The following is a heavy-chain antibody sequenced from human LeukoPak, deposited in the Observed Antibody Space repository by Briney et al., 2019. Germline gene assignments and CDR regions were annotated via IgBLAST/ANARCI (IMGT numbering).Heavy chain of an antibody. V-gene: IGHV4-59*01. CDR1: GGSISSYY. J-gene: IGHJ4*02. Sequence: SETLSLTCTVSGGSISSYYWSWIRQPPGKGREWIGYIYYSGSTTYNTSLKSRVTISVDTSKNQFSLKLSSVTAADTAVYYCARELLWFGEFLFDYWGQGTLVTVSS. CDR3: ARELLWFGEFLFDY. D-gene: IGHD3-10*01. CDR2: IYYSGST.